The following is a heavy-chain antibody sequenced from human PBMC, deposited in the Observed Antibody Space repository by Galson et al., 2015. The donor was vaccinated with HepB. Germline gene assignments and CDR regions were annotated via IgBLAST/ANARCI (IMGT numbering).Heavy chain of an antibody. D-gene: IGHD6-19*01. CDR2: IIPIFGTA. V-gene: IGHV1-69*13. J-gene: IGHJ4*02. CDR3: ARDQWTFKYSSGWYGVDY. Sequence: SVKVSCKASGGTFSSYAISWVRQAPGQGLEWMGGIIPIFGTANYAQKFQGRVTITADESTSTAYMELSSLRSEDTAVYYCARDQWTFKYSSGWYGVDYWGQGTLVTVSS. CDR1: GGTFSSYA.